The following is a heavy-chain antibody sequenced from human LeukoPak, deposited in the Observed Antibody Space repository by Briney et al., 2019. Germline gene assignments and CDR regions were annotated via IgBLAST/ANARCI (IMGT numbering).Heavy chain of an antibody. Sequence: SETLSLTCTVSGYSISSGYYWGWIRQPPGKGLEWIGSIYHSGSTYYNPSLKSRVTISVDTSKNQFPLKLSAVTAADTAVYYCARSGDYYDSSGYYYPFDYWGQGTLVTVSS. D-gene: IGHD3-22*01. CDR2: IYHSGST. J-gene: IGHJ4*02. CDR1: GYSISSGYY. V-gene: IGHV4-38-2*02. CDR3: ARSGDYYDSSGYYYPFDY.